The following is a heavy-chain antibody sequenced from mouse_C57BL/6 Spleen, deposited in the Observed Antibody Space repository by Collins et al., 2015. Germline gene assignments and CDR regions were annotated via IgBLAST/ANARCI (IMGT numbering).Heavy chain of an antibody. J-gene: IGHJ3*01. CDR2: ISYSGST. Sequence: DVQLQESGPGLVKPSQSLSLICTVTGYSITSDYAWNWIRQFPGNKLEWMGYISYSGSTSNNPSLKSRISITRDISKNQFSLQLNSVTTEDTATYYCAYYGSSPAWFVYWGQGTLVTVSA. CDR3: AYYGSSPAWFVY. CDR1: GYSITSDYA. D-gene: IGHD1-1*01. V-gene: IGHV3-2*02.